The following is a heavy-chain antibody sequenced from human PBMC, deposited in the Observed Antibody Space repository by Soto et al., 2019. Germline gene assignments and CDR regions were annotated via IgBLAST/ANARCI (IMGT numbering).Heavy chain of an antibody. CDR3: ARDPGYSYGYN. CDR1: GYTFTNYG. CDR2: ISAYNGNT. Sequence: ASVKVSCKAAGYTFTNYGISWVRQAPGQRLEWMGWISAYNGNTNYAQKFRGRVTITRDTSASTAYMELRSLRSEDTAVYYCARDPGYSYGYNWGQGTLVTVSS. J-gene: IGHJ4*02. V-gene: IGHV1-18*01. D-gene: IGHD5-18*01.